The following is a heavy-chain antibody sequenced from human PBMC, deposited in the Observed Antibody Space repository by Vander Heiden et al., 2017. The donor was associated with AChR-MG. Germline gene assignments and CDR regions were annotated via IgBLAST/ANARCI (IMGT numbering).Heavy chain of an antibody. J-gene: IGHJ4*02. CDR3: ARVGWEVVPASPFDY. V-gene: IGHV1-69*01. CDR2: IIPIFGTA. Sequence: QVQPVQSGAEVKKPGPCVKVSCTASGTTFSGYAIRWVRQAPGQGLEWMGGIIPIFGTANYAQKFQGRVTITADESTSTAYMELSSLRSEDTAVYYCARVGWEVVPASPFDYWGQGTLVTVSS. D-gene: IGHD2-2*01. CDR1: GTTFSGYA.